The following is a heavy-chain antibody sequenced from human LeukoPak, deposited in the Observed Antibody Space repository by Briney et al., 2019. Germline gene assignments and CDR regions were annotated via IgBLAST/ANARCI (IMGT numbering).Heavy chain of an antibody. CDR3: AGQNRRGWYGDHWFDP. CDR1: GFTFSSYS. J-gene: IGHJ5*02. V-gene: IGHV3-21*01. Sequence: GGSLRLSCAASGFTFSSYSMNWVRQAPGKGLEWVSSISSSSSYIYYADSVKGRFTISRDNAKNSLYLQMNSLRAEDTAVYYCAGQNRRGWYGDHWFDPWGQGTLVTVSS. D-gene: IGHD6-19*01. CDR2: ISSSSSYI.